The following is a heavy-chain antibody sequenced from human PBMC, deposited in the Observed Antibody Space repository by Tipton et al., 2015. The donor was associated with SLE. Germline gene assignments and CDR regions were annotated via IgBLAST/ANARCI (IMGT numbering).Heavy chain of an antibody. CDR1: GGSISSYY. J-gene: IGHJ3*02. V-gene: IGHV4-4*07. CDR3: ARDTVGWYSGAFDI. CDR2: IYTSGST. Sequence: TLSLTCTVSGGSISSYYWSWIRQPAGKGLEWIGRIYTSGSTNYNPSLKSRVTMSVDTSKNQFSLKLSSVTAADTAVYYCARDTVGWYSGAFDIWGQGTMVTVSS. D-gene: IGHD4-23*01.